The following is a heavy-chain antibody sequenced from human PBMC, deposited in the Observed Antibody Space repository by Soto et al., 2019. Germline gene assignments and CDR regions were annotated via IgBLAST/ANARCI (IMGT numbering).Heavy chain of an antibody. Sequence: SETLSLTCSVSGGSMSKFYWSWIRKTAGKGLEWMGRVYATGTSDYNPSLRSRIAMSVDISKKAFSLRLRSVTAADTGVYYCVRDGSKTLRDCFDPWGQGILVTVSS. D-gene: IGHD4-17*01. J-gene: IGHJ5*02. CDR2: VYATGTS. CDR1: GGSMSKFY. CDR3: VRDGSKTLRDCFDP. V-gene: IGHV4-4*07.